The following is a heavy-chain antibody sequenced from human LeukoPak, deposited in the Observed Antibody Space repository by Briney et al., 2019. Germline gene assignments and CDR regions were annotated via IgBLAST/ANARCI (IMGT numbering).Heavy chain of an antibody. J-gene: IGHJ4*02. Sequence: SETLSLTCTASGGSISSYYWSWIRQPPGKGLEWIGYIYYSGSTNYNPSLKSRVTISVDTSKNQFSLKLSSVTAADTAVYYCARYSAACFDYWGQGTLVTVSS. CDR2: IYYSGST. CDR3: ARYSAACFDY. CDR1: GGSISSYY. D-gene: IGHD6-13*01. V-gene: IGHV4-59*08.